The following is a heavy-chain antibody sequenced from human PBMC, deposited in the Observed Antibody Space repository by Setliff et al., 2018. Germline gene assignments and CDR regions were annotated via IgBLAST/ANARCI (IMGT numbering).Heavy chain of an antibody. CDR1: GFSFSSYA. J-gene: IGHJ4*01. D-gene: IGHD3-3*01. CDR3: AKSPHDFWSGRVFFDY. V-gene: IGHV3-23*01. CDR2: IIGSGIST. Sequence: LRLSCAASGFSFSSYAMSWVRQAPGKGLEWVSSIIGSGISTYYADSVQGRFTISRDNHKNTLHLQMNSLRVEDTAIYYCAKSPHDFWSGRVFFDYWGQGILVTSPQ.